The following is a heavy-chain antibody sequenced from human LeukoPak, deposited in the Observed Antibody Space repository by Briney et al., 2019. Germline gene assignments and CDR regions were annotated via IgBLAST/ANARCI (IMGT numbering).Heavy chain of an antibody. D-gene: IGHD6-25*01. CDR3: ASGQRLTNSGPWFDP. Sequence: SETLSLTCTVSGGSISSYYWSWIRQPPGKGLEWIGYIYYSGSTNYNPSLKSRVTISVDTSKNQFSLKLSSVTAADTAVYYCASGQRLTNSGPWFDPWGQGTLVTVSS. CDR1: GGSISSYY. CDR2: IYYSGST. J-gene: IGHJ5*02. V-gene: IGHV4-59*08.